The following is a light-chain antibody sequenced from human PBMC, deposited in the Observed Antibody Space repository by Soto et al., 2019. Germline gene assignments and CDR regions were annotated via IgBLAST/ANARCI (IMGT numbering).Light chain of an antibody. CDR3: QQYGRSPPLI. V-gene: IGKV3-20*01. Sequence: EVVLTQSPGTLSLSPGERATLSCRASQTVISNYLAWYQQTPGQAPRLLIYAASTRATGIPVRFSGSGSGTDFTLTISRLEPEDFAVYYCQQYGRSPPLIFGGGTKVEIK. CDR2: AAS. CDR1: QTVISNY. J-gene: IGKJ4*01.